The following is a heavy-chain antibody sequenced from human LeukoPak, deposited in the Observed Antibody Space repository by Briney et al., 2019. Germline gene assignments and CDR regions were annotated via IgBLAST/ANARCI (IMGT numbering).Heavy chain of an antibody. CDR2: IYYSGST. D-gene: IGHD2-2*01. V-gene: IGHV4-39*07. CDR1: GGSISSGSYY. J-gene: IGHJ4*02. Sequence: PSETLSLTCTVSGGSISSGSYYWGWIRQPPGKGLECIGSIYYSGSTYYNPSLKSRVTISVDTSKNQFSLKLSSVTAADTAVYYCARDLEYQLLRGGYYFDYWGQGTLVTVSS. CDR3: ARDLEYQLLRGGYYFDY.